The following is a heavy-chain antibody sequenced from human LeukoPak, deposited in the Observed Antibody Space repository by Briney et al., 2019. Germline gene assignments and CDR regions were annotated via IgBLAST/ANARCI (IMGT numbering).Heavy chain of an antibody. D-gene: IGHD5-18*01. CDR3: AREGYSYGRSFDY. V-gene: IGHV3-53*05. Sequence: GGSLRLSCAASGFTVSNNYMSWVRQAPGKGLEWVSVIYSGGRTYYADSVRGRFTISRDNSKNTLYLQMNSLRAEDTAVYYCAREGYSYGRSFDYWGQGTLVTVSS. J-gene: IGHJ4*02. CDR2: IYSGGRT. CDR1: GFTVSNNY.